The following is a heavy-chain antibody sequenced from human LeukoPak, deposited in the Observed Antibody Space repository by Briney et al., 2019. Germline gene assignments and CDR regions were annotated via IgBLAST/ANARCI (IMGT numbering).Heavy chain of an antibody. CDR2: INHSGST. CDR1: GGSFSGYY. CDR3: ASSTWLVIDY. Sequence: PSETLSLTCAVYGGSFSGYYWSWIRQPPGKGLEWIGEINHSGSTNYNPSLKSRVTISVDPSKNQFSLKLSSVTAADTAVYYCASSTWLVIDYWGQGTLVTVSS. J-gene: IGHJ4*02. V-gene: IGHV4-34*01. D-gene: IGHD3-9*01.